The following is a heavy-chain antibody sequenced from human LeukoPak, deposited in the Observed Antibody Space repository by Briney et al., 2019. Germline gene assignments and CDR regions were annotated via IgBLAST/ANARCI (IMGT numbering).Heavy chain of an antibody. V-gene: IGHV1-2*02. Sequence: ASVKVSCKASGYTFTGYYMHWVRQAPGQGLEWMGWIDPNSGGTSYTQKFQGRVTMTRDTSISTAYMELSRLRSEDTAVYYCARDLYDYGGNTFQHWGQGTLVTVSS. CDR3: ARDLYDYGGNTFQH. CDR2: IDPNSGGT. CDR1: GYTFTGYY. D-gene: IGHD4-23*01. J-gene: IGHJ1*01.